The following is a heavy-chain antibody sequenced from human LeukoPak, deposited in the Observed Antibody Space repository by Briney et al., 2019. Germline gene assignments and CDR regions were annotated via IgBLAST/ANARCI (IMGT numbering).Heavy chain of an antibody. CDR2: MNPNSGNT. D-gene: IGHD2-21*02. J-gene: IGHJ5*02. CDR1: GYTFTSYD. Sequence: KPGASVKVSCKASGYTFTSYDINWVRQATGQGREWMGWMNPNSGNTGYAQKFQGRVTMTRNTSISTAYMELSSLRSEDTAVYYCARGPRVRPYCGGDCCCTYNWFDPWGQGTLVTVSS. CDR3: ARGPRVRPYCGGDCCCTYNWFDP. V-gene: IGHV1-8*01.